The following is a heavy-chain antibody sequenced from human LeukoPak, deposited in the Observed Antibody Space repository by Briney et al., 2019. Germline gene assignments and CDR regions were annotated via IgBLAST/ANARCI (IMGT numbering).Heavy chain of an antibody. CDR1: GYTFTSYG. Sequence: GASVKVSCKASGYTFTSYGISWVRQAPGQGLEWMGWISAYNGNTNYAQKLHGRVTMTTDTSTSTAYMELRSLRSDDTAVYYCARGVNYYGAGNWFDPWGQGTLVTASS. V-gene: IGHV1-18*01. D-gene: IGHD3-10*01. J-gene: IGHJ5*02. CDR2: ISAYNGNT. CDR3: ARGVNYYGAGNWFDP.